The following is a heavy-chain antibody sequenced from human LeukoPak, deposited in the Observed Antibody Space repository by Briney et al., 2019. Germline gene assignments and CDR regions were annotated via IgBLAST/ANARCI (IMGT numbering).Heavy chain of an antibody. CDR2: INPNSGGT. Sequence: GASVKVSCKASGYTFTAYYMHWVRQAPGQALEWMGWINPNSGGTNYAQKFQGRVTMTRDTSMSTAYMELSRLRSDDTAVSYCARKTYSGYFGYWGQGTLVTVSS. CDR3: ARKTYSGYFGY. CDR1: GYTFTAYY. J-gene: IGHJ4*02. V-gene: IGHV1-2*02. D-gene: IGHD5-12*01.